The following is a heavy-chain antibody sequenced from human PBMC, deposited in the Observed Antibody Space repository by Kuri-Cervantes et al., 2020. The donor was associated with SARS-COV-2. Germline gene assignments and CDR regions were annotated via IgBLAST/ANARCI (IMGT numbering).Heavy chain of an antibody. CDR3: ARSRHCSSTSCYGWFDP. Sequence: ASVKVSCKASGYTFTGYYMHWVRQAPGQGLEWMGWINPNSGGTNYAQKFQGWVTMTRDTSISTAYVELSRLRSDDTAVYYCARSRHCSSTSCYGWFDPWGQGTLVTVSS. CDR1: GYTFTGYY. CDR2: INPNSGGT. D-gene: IGHD2-2*01. V-gene: IGHV1-2*04. J-gene: IGHJ5*02.